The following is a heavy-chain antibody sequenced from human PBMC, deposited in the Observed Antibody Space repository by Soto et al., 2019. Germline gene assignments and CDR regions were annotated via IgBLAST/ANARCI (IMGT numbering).Heavy chain of an antibody. D-gene: IGHD5-18*01. CDR2: SYYSGST. V-gene: IGHV4-4*02. J-gene: IGHJ6*04. CDR1: SGSINSSNW. Sequence: QVRLQESGPGLVKASGTLSLTCAVSSGSINSSNWWSWVRQPPGKGLEWIGESYYSGSTDYTPSLKSRVTISVDKSRNQFSLKLSSVTAADTAVYYCAGGYTYGYGPLDVWGKGTTVTVSS. CDR3: AGGYTYGYGPLDV.